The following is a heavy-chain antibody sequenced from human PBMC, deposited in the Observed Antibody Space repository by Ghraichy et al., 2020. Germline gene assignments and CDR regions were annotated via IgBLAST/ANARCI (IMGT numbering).Heavy chain of an antibody. CDR1: GFTFSSYA. D-gene: IGHD6-19*01. Sequence: GGSLRLSCAASGFTFSSYAMSWVRQAPGKGLEWVSAISGSGGSTYYADSVKGRFTISRDNSKNTLYLQMNSLRAEDTAVYFCARGGGKWLVFYFDYWGQGTLVTVSS. CDR3: ARGGGKWLVFYFDY. CDR2: ISGSGGST. V-gene: IGHV3-23*01. J-gene: IGHJ4*02.